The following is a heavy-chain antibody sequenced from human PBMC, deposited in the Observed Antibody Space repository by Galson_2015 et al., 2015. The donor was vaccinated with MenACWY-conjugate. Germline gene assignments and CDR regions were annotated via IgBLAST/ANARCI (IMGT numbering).Heavy chain of an antibody. V-gene: IGHV3-11*06. CDR3: FSSGYQTGHY. CDR2: ISDSGVYT. D-gene: IGHD3-22*01. Sequence: WVSGISDSGVYTYYADSVKGRFTMSRDNARNSVFLQMNSLRVEDTAVYYCFSSGYQTGHYWGQGTLVTVSS. J-gene: IGHJ4*02.